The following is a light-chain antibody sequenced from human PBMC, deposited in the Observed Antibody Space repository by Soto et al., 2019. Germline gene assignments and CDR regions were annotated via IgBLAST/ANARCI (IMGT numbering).Light chain of an antibody. V-gene: IGKV3-11*01. CDR1: QSVSSY. CDR2: DAS. CDR3: QQRSNCPST. J-gene: IGKJ4*01. Sequence: VLTQSPATLSLSPGARATLSCRASQSVSSYLAWYQQKPGQAPRLLIYDASNRATGIPARFSGSGSGTDFTLTITSLEPEDFAVYYCQQRSNCPSTFGGGTKVEIK.